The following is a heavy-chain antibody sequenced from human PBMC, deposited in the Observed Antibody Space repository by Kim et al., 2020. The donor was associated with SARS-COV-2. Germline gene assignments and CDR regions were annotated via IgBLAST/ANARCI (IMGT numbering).Heavy chain of an antibody. CDR3: ARTTLGYCSGGSCNDAFDM. V-gene: IGHV3-48*04. CDR2: ISRGSVTI. D-gene: IGHD2-15*01. CDR1: GFSFSTYG. Sequence: GGSLRLSCAASGFSFSTYGMNWVRQAPGKGLEWVSYISRGSVTIYYADSVKGRFTISRDNAKKSLYLQMNSLRAEDTAVYYCARTTLGYCSGGSCNDAFDMWGQGTMVTVS. J-gene: IGHJ3*02.